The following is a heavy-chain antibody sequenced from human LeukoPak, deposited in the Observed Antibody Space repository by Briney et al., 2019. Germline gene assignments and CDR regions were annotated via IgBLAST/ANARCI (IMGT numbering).Heavy chain of an antibody. D-gene: IGHD5-18*01. CDR1: GYTFIDYY. J-gene: IGHJ5*02. CDR3: ARGRWIQLWLP. Sequence: ASVKVSCKTSGYTFIDYYMYWVRQAPGQGLELMGWINPNSGGTKYAQKFQGRVTMTRDTSISTAYMELSRLRSDDTAVYYCARGRWIQLWLPWGQGTLVTVSS. CDR2: INPNSGGT. V-gene: IGHV1-2*02.